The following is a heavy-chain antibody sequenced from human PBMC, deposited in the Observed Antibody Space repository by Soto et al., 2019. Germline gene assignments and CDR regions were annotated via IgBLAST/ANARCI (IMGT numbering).Heavy chain of an antibody. CDR2: IYYSGST. J-gene: IGHJ4*02. Sequence: QLQLQESGPGLVKPSETLSLTCTVSGGSISSSSYYWGWIRQPPGKGLEWIGSIYYSGSTYYNPSLKSRVTISVDTSKNQFSLKLSSVTAADTAVYYCARQAMVRGVDTAFDYWGQGTLVTVSS. CDR1: GGSISSSSYY. D-gene: IGHD3-10*01. CDR3: ARQAMVRGVDTAFDY. V-gene: IGHV4-39*01.